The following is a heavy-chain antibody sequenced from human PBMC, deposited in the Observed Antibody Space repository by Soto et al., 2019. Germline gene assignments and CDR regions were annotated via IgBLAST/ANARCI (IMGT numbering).Heavy chain of an antibody. Sequence: QVQLVQSGAEVKKPGASVKVSCKASGYIFTSYDINWVRQATGQRLEWMGWMNPNSGNAGSVQKFQGRVTMTSNTSIGTAYMELSSLRSEDTAVYYCARSQCGYSFADSWGQGTLVSVSS. CDR2: MNPNSGNA. D-gene: IGHD5-18*01. CDR3: ARSQCGYSFADS. V-gene: IGHV1-8*02. CDR1: GYIFTSYD. J-gene: IGHJ4*02.